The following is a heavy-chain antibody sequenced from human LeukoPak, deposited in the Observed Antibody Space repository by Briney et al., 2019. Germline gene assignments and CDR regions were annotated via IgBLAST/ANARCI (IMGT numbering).Heavy chain of an antibody. CDR2: IYYTGST. CDR1: GGSISTYY. J-gene: IGHJ3*02. CDR3: ARRTVVTLGAFDI. Sequence: SETLSLTCTVSGGSISTYYWSWIRQPPREGLPWIGYIYYTGSTNYNPSLKSRVTISLGTSKNQFSLKLSSVTAADTAVYYCARRTVVTLGAFDIWGQGTMVIVSS. V-gene: IGHV4-59*08. D-gene: IGHD4-23*01.